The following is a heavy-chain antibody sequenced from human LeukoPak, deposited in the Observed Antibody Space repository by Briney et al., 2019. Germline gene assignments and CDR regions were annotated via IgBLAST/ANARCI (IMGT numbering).Heavy chain of an antibody. CDR2: INHSGST. Sequence: SETLSLTCAVYGGSFSGYYWSWIRQPPGKGLEWIGEINHSGSTNYNPSLKSRVTISVDTSKNQFSLKLSSVTAADTAVYYCARNYGSGSYYKVWGDVWGKGTTVTVSS. J-gene: IGHJ6*04. V-gene: IGHV4-34*01. CDR1: GGSFSGYY. D-gene: IGHD3-10*01. CDR3: ARNYGSGSYYKVWGDV.